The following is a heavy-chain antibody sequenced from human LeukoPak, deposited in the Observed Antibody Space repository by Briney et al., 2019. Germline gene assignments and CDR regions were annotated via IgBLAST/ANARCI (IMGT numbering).Heavy chain of an antibody. J-gene: IGHJ4*02. CDR1: GYTFTSYD. Sequence: ASVKVSCKASGYTFTSYDINWVRQATGQGLEWMGWMNPNSGNTGYAQKFQGRVTMTRNTSISTAYMELSSLRSEDTAVYYCASADKGGNSADYWGQGTLVTVSS. CDR2: MNPNSGNT. CDR3: ASADKGGNSADY. D-gene: IGHD4-23*01. V-gene: IGHV1-8*01.